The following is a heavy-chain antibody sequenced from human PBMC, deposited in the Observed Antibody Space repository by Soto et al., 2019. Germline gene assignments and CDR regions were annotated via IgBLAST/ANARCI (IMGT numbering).Heavy chain of an antibody. D-gene: IGHD3-22*01. CDR1: GGTFSSYA. CDR2: IIPIFGTA. CDR3: ASSYYYDSSGYYYVPYYYYYGMAV. V-gene: IGHV1-69*01. Sequence: QVQLVQSGAEVKKPGSSVKVSCKASGGTFSSYAISWVRQAPGQGLEWMGGIIPIFGTANYAQKFQGRVTITADESTRTAYMELSSLRSEDTAVYYCASSYYYDSSGYYYVPYYYYYGMAVWGQGTTVTVSS. J-gene: IGHJ6*02.